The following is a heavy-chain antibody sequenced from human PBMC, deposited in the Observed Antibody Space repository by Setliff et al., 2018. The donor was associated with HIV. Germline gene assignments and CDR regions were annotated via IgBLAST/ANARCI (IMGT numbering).Heavy chain of an antibody. V-gene: IGHV4-39*01. Sequence: SETLSLTCTVSGDSITGSHYYWGWIRQPPGKGLEWIASIHYSGSTYDSPSVRSRVAIFVDTSKNQFSLRLNSVTATDAAMYYCARVVGTRAVDYWGQGTLVTVSS. J-gene: IGHJ4*02. CDR1: GDSITGSHYY. CDR3: ARVVGTRAVDY. D-gene: IGHD2-21*02. CDR2: IHYSGST.